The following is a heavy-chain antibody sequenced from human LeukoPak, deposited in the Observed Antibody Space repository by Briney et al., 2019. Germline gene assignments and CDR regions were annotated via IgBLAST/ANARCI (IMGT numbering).Heavy chain of an antibody. V-gene: IGHV4-59*11. CDR3: ARSKWGYAFDI. CDR1: GGSITSHY. Sequence: PSETLSLTCTVSGGSITSHYWSWIRQPPGKGLEWIGYIYYSGSTNYNPSLKSRVTISVDTSKNQFSLKLNSVTAADTAEYYCARSKWGYAFDIWGQGTMVTVSS. J-gene: IGHJ3*02. CDR2: IYYSGST. D-gene: IGHD1-26*01.